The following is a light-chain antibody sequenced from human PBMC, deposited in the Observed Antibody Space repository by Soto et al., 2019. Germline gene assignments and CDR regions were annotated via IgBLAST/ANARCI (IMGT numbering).Light chain of an antibody. J-gene: IGKJ1*01. CDR3: QRYNSYSRT. CDR2: DAS. V-gene: IGKV1-5*01. Sequence: DIQMTQSPSTLSASVGDRVTITCRASQSISSWLAWYQQKAGKAPKLLIYDASSLESGVPSRISGSGSGTESTLTISSLQPDDFAPYYCQRYNSYSRTFGQGTKVDTK. CDR1: QSISSW.